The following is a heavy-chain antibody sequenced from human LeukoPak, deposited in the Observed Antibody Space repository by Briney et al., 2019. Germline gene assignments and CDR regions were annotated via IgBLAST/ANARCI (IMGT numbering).Heavy chain of an antibody. CDR2: IYTSGST. V-gene: IGHV4-61*02. Sequence: PSETLSLTCTVSGGSISSGSYYWSWIRQPAGKGLEWIGRIYTSGSTNYNPSLKSRVTISVDTSKNQFSLKLSSVTAADTAVYYCARGLRGGIYCSGGSCVRGWFDPWGQGTLVTVS. CDR1: GGSISSGSYY. D-gene: IGHD2-15*01. CDR3: ARGLRGGIYCSGGSCVRGWFDP. J-gene: IGHJ5*02.